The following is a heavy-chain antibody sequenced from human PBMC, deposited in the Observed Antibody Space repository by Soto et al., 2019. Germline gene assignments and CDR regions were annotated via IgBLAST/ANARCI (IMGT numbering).Heavy chain of an antibody. J-gene: IGHJ4*02. Sequence: SVKVSCKASGYTFTSYDINWVRQATGQGLEWMGGIIPIFGKANYAQKFQGRVTITTNESTSTAYMELSSLRSEDTAVYYCARVSGGSSIVDYWGQGTLVTVSS. D-gene: IGHD1-26*01. CDR1: GYTFTSYD. V-gene: IGHV1-69*05. CDR2: IIPIFGKA. CDR3: ARVSGGSSIVDY.